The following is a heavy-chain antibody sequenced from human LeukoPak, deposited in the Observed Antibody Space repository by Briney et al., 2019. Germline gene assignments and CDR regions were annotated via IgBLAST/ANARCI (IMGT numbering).Heavy chain of an antibody. CDR3: ARQGRKDFDWLGRESPNYGMDV. CDR1: GGSISSYY. Sequence: PSETLSLTCTVSGGSISSYYWSWIRQPPGKGLEWIGYIYYSGSTNYNPSLKSRVTISVDTSKNQFSLKLSSVTAADTAVYYCARQGRKDFDWLGRESPNYGMDVWGQGTTVTVSS. J-gene: IGHJ6*02. CDR2: IYYSGST. D-gene: IGHD3-9*01. V-gene: IGHV4-59*08.